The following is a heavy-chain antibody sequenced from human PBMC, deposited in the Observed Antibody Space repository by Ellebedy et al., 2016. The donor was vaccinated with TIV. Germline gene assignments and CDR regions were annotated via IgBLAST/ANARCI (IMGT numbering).Heavy chain of an antibody. Sequence: GESLKISCVASGFTFSSYAMNWVRQAPGKGLEWVSVIYSGGTTHYADSVKGRFTISRDKSKNTMYLQMNSLRAEDTAVYYCAGHGDRAMTHWGQGTLVTVSS. J-gene: IGHJ4*02. CDR1: GFTFSSYA. CDR3: AGHGDRAMTH. D-gene: IGHD5-18*01. V-gene: IGHV3-66*04. CDR2: IYSGGTT.